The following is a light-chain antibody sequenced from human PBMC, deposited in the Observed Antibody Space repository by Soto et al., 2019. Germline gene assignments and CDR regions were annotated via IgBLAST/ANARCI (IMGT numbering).Light chain of an antibody. Sequence: QSVLTQPASVSGSPGQSITISCTGTSSDVGAYNYVSWYQHHPGKAPKLMIYEVSNRPSGVSNRFSGSKSGNTASLTISGLQAEDEADYYCSSYTSGSTLHWVFGGGTKVTVL. V-gene: IGLV2-14*01. CDR2: EVS. J-gene: IGLJ3*02. CDR3: SSYTSGSTLHWV. CDR1: SSDVGAYNY.